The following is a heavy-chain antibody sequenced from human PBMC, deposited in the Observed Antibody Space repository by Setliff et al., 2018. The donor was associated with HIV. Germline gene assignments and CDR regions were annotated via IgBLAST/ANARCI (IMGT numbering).Heavy chain of an antibody. J-gene: IGHJ5*02. D-gene: IGHD3-16*01. V-gene: IGHV1-3*01. CDR1: GNTFTRYA. CDR2: ISAGNGDT. Sequence: ASVKVSCKASGNTFTRYAMHWVRQAPGQRPEWMGWISAGNGDTKYSPKFQGRVTITRDTSASTAYMELSSLRSEDTAVYYCARGPPLGPWGQGTLVTVSS. CDR3: ARGPPLGP.